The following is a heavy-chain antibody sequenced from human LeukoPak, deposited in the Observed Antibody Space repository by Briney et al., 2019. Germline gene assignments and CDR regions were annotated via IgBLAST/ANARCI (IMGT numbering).Heavy chain of an antibody. CDR2: IYPGDSDT. D-gene: IGHD3-22*01. CDR3: ARLWAPDSSGYYRTEAMDV. V-gene: IGHV5-51*01. J-gene: IGHJ6*03. CDR1: GYSFTSYW. Sequence: GESLKISCKGSGYSFTSYWIGWVRQMPGKGLEWMGIIYPGDSDTRYSPSFQGQVTISADKSISTAYLQWSSLKASDTAMYYCARLWAPDSSGYYRTEAMDVWGKGTTVTVSS.